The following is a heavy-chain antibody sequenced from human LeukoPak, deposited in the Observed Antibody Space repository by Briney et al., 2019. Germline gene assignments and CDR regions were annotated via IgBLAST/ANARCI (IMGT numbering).Heavy chain of an antibody. CDR3: AKELGSY. CDR1: GFTFSSYD. J-gene: IGHJ4*02. Sequence: GGSLRLSCAASGFTFSSYDMHWVRQATGKGLEWVSGISWNSGSIGYADSVKGRFTISRDNAKNSLYLQMNSLRAEDTALYYCAKELGSYWGQGTLVTVSS. D-gene: IGHD7-27*01. CDR2: ISWNSGSI. V-gene: IGHV3-9*01.